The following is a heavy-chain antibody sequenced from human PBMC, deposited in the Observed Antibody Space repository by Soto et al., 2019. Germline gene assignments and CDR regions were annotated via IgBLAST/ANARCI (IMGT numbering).Heavy chain of an antibody. CDR1: GVTFGSCW. V-gene: IGHV3-7*05. CDR3: ARIFSNYFDY. Sequence: EVKLVESGGGLVQPGGSLRLSCAASGVTFGSCWMSWVRQSPGEGLEWVATINPDGNKKYYVDSVKNRFTMSRDNAKNSLYLQLTTVRADDAAVYYCARIFSNYFDYWGQGTLVTVSS. CDR2: INPDGNKK. J-gene: IGHJ4*02.